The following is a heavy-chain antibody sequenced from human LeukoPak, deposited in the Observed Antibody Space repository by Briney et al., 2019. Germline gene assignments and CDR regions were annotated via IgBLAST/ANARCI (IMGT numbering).Heavy chain of an antibody. V-gene: IGHV4-39*07. D-gene: IGHD3-22*01. CDR3: ASEGPSNYYDSSGYPSPRHFDY. CDR1: GGSISSSSYY. CDR2: INHSGST. J-gene: IGHJ4*02. Sequence: SETLSLTCTVSGGSISSSSYYWGWIRQPPGKGLEWIGEINHSGSTNYNPSLKSRVTISVDTSKNQFSLKLSSVTAADTAVYYCASEGPSNYYDSSGYPSPRHFDYWGQGTLVTVSS.